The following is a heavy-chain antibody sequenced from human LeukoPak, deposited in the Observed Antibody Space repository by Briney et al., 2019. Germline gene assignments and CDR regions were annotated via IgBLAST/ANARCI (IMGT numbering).Heavy chain of an antibody. CDR3: ARIREYYYDSSGYYYGLDDAFDI. CDR2: IYPGDSDT. Sequence: GESLKISCKGSGYSFTSYWIGWVRQMPGKGLEWMGIIYPGDSDTRYSPSFQGQVTISADKSISTAYLQWSSLKASDTAMYYCARIREYYYDSSGYYYGLDDAFDIWGQGTMVTVS. V-gene: IGHV5-51*01. CDR1: GYSFTSYW. J-gene: IGHJ3*02. D-gene: IGHD3-22*01.